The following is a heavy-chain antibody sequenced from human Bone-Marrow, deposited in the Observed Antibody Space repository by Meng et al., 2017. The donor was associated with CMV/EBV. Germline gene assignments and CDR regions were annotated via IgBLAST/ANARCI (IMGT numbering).Heavy chain of an antibody. V-gene: IGHV3-21*01. D-gene: IGHD6-13*01. CDR2: ISSSSSYI. CDR1: GFIFSGYA. J-gene: IGHJ6*02. CDR3: ARDVVVAAAGDYYYYYGMDV. Sequence: GESLKISCAASGFIFSGYAMSWVRQAPGKGLEWVSSISSSSSYIYYADSVKGRFTISRDNAKNSLYLQMNSLRAEDTAVYYCARDVVVAAAGDYYYYYGMDVWGQGTTVTVSS.